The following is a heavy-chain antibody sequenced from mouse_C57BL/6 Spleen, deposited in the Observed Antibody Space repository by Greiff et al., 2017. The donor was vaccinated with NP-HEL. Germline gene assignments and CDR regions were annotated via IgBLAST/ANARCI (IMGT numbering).Heavy chain of an antibody. CDR1: GYTFTSYW. Sequence: QVQLQQPGAELVMPGASVKLSCKASGYTFTSYWMHWVKQRPGQGLEWIGKIDPSDSYTNYNQKFKGKSTLTVDKSSSTAYMQLSSLTSEDSAVYYCARSGDDYLYYAMDYWGQGTSVTVSS. V-gene: IGHV1-69*01. D-gene: IGHD2-4*01. CDR3: ARSGDDYLYYAMDY. J-gene: IGHJ4*01. CDR2: IDPSDSYT.